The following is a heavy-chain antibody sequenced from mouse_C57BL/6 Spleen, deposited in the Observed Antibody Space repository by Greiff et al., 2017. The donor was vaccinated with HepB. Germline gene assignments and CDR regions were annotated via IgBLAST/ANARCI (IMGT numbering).Heavy chain of an antibody. V-gene: IGHV1-26*01. CDR1: GYTFTDYY. D-gene: IGHD4-1*02. Sequence: EVQLQQSGPELVKPGASVKISCKASGYTFTDYYMNWVKQSHGKSLEWIGDINPNNGGTSYNQKFKGKATLTVDKSSSTAYMELRSLTSEDSAVYYCARANSRHYAMDYWGQGTSVTVSS. CDR2: INPNNGGT. CDR3: ARANSRHYAMDY. J-gene: IGHJ4*01.